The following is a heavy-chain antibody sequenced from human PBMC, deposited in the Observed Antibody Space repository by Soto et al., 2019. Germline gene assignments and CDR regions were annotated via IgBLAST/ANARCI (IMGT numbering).Heavy chain of an antibody. Sequence: QVQLVQSGAEVKKPGASVKVSCKTSGYSFSGYYMHWVRQAPGQGLESMGWINLHSGDTDYAQKFQDRVIMTRDTYTDTVEMEVTRLRSDDTAVYYCAIVVVTSASDREDFASWGHVTLVTVST. V-gene: IGHV1-2*02. CDR3: AIVVVTSASDREDFAS. J-gene: IGHJ4*01. D-gene: IGHD4-17*01. CDR2: INLHSGDT. CDR1: GYSFSGYY.